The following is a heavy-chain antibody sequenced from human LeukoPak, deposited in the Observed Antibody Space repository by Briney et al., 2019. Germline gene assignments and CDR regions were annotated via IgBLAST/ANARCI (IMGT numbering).Heavy chain of an antibody. CDR2: ISGSGGST. Sequence: PGGSLRLSCAASGFTFSRSWMNWVRQAPGKGLEWVSAISGSGGSTYYADSVKGRFTISRDNSKNTLYLQMNSLRAEDTAVYYCAKGSKPYYFDYWGQGTLVTVSS. CDR3: AKGSKPYYFDY. V-gene: IGHV3-23*01. CDR1: GFTFSRSW. J-gene: IGHJ4*02.